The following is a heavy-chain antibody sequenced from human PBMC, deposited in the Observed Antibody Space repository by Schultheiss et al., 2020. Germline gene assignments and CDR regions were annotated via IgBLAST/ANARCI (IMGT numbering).Heavy chain of an antibody. Sequence: GGSLRLSCAASGFTFSSYGMHWVRQAPGKGLEWVAVIWYDGSNKYYADSVKGRFTISRDNSKNTLYLQMNSLRAEDTAVYYCARPVELWFGELDLDYWGQGTLVTVSS. V-gene: IGHV3-33*01. D-gene: IGHD3-10*01. CDR3: ARPVELWFGELDLDY. CDR1: GFTFSSYG. CDR2: IWYDGSNK. J-gene: IGHJ4*02.